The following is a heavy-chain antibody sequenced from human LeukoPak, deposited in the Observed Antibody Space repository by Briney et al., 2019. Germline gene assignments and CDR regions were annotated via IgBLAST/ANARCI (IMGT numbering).Heavy chain of an antibody. CDR1: GFTFSSYW. V-gene: IGHV3-7*04. Sequence: PGGSLRLSCAASGFTFSSYWMSWVRQAPGTGLEWEANINQDASETYYVDSVKGRFTISRDNAKNSVYLQMNSLRADDTAVYYCARDHLEYSFDYWGQGTLVTVSS. J-gene: IGHJ4*02. CDR2: INQDASET. CDR3: ARDHLEYSFDY.